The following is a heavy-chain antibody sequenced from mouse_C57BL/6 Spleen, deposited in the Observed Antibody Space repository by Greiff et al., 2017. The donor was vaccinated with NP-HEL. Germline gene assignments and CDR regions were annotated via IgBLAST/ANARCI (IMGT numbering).Heavy chain of an antibody. V-gene: IGHV14-4*01. CDR1: GFNIKDDY. J-gene: IGHJ3*01. Sequence: EVKLQESGAELVRPGASVKLSCTASGFNIKDDYMHWVKQRPEQGLEWIGWIDPENGDTEYASKFQGKATITADTSSNTAYLQLSSLTSEDTAVYYCTTAGLAYWGQGTLVTVSA. CDR3: TTAGLAY. CDR2: IDPENGDT.